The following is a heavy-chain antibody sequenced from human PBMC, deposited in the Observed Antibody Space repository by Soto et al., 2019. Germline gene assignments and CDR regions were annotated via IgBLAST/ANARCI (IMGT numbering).Heavy chain of an antibody. CDR2: ISSSGRHI. V-gene: IGHV3-48*03. Sequence: QPVGSLRLSCAASGFMFNTYEMMWVRQAPGKGLEWLSYISSSGRHIFYADSVKGRFTISRDNAKNSLYLQMNNLRVEDTAIYYCARETEQVATLDFWGRGTQVTVSS. CDR3: ARETEQVATLDF. J-gene: IGHJ4*02. CDR1: GFMFNTYE.